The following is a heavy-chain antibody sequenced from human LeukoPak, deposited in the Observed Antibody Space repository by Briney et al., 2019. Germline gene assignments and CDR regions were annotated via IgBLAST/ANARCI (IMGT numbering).Heavy chain of an antibody. V-gene: IGHV5-51*01. CDR3: ARQSYYGSGSYLYYFDY. J-gene: IGHJ4*02. Sequence: GESLKISCKGSGYSFTSYWIGWVRQMPGKGLEWMGIIYPGDSDTRDSPSFQGQVTISADKSISTAYLQWSSLKASDTAMYYCARQSYYGSGSYLYYFDYWGQGTLVTVSS. D-gene: IGHD3-10*01. CDR1: GYSFTSYW. CDR2: IYPGDSDT.